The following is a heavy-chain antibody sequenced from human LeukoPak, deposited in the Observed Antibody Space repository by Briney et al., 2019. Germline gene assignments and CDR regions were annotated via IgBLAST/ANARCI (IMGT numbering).Heavy chain of an antibody. CDR2: ISYDGSNK. CDR3: AKGGRGYDYVWGSYRSFPFFDY. V-gene: IGHV3-30*18. CDR1: GFTFSSYG. J-gene: IGHJ4*02. D-gene: IGHD3-16*02. Sequence: GGSLRLSCAASGFTFSSYGMHWVRQAPGKGLEWVAVISYDGSNKYYADSVKGRFTISRDNSKNTLYLQMNSLRAEDTAVYYCAKGGRGYDYVWGSYRSFPFFDYWGQGTLVTVSS.